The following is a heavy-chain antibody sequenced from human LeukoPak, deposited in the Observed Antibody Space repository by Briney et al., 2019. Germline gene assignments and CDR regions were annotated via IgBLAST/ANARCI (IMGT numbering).Heavy chain of an antibody. CDR3: AGGAEAADGFDY. CDR1: GYTFTSYY. Sequence: ASVRVSCKASGYTFTSYYMHWVRQAPGQGLEWMGIINPSGGSTSYAQKFQGRVTMTRDTSTSTVYMELSSLRSEDTAVYYCAGGAEAADGFDYWGQGTLVTVSS. CDR2: INPSGGST. D-gene: IGHD6-13*01. J-gene: IGHJ4*02. V-gene: IGHV1-46*01.